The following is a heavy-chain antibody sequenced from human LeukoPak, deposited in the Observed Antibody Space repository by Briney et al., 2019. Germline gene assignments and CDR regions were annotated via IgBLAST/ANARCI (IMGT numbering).Heavy chain of an antibody. D-gene: IGHD6-19*01. Sequence: SGGSLRLSCAAAAFTFSKYWMLWDRQAPGKVLESVSRINTDGTVTTYADSVNGRFTVSRDNADNTMFLQMNSVRDEDTAVYYCATKQWLAPPPDSWGQGNPVSVSS. V-gene: IGHV3-74*01. CDR3: ATKQWLAPPPDS. CDR2: INTDGTVT. J-gene: IGHJ4*02. CDR1: AFTFSKYW.